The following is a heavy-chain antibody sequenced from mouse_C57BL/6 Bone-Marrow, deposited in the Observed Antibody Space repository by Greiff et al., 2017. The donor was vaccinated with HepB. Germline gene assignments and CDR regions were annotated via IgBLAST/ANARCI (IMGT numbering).Heavy chain of an antibody. CDR1: GFNIKDDY. CDR2: IDPENGDT. D-gene: IGHD1-1*01. V-gene: IGHV14-4*01. CDR3: TTLSTTVVDLDC. Sequence: VQLQQSGAELVRPGASVKLSCTASGFNIKDDYMHWVQQRPEQGLEWIGWIDPENGDTEYASKFQGKATITADTSSNTAYLQLSSLTSEDTAVYCCTTLSTTVVDLDCWGRGTTLTVSS. J-gene: IGHJ2*01.